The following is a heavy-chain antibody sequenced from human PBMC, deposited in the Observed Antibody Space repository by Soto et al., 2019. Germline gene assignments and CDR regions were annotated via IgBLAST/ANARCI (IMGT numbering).Heavy chain of an antibody. Sequence: GGSLRLSCAASGFTFSSYSMNWVRQAPGKGLEWVSSISSSSSYIYYADSVKGRFTISRDNAKNSLYLQMNSLRAEDTAVYYCARDHVEMATISLFDPWGQGTLVTVSS. CDR3: ARDHVEMATISLFDP. J-gene: IGHJ5*02. CDR1: GFTFSSYS. V-gene: IGHV3-21*01. D-gene: IGHD5-12*01. CDR2: ISSSSSYI.